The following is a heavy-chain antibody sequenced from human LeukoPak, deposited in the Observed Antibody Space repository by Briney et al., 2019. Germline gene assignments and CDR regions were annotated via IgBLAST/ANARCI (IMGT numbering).Heavy chain of an antibody. J-gene: IGHJ6*02. CDR1: GFTFSRYA. Sequence: PGGSLKLSCAASGFTFSRYAMNWVRQAPGKGLEWVSYISTGGDYKFYADSLKGRFTVSRDNAKNSLFLQMDSLRAEDTALYYCARSFCTSASCSKGYYYYVMDVWGQGTTVTVSS. CDR3: ARSFCTSASCSKGYYYYVMDV. V-gene: IGHV3-21*01. D-gene: IGHD2-2*01. CDR2: ISTGGDYK.